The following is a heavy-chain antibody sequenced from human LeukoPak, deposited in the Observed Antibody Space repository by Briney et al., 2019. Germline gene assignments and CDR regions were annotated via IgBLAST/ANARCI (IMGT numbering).Heavy chain of an antibody. V-gene: IGHV4-30-4*01. J-gene: IGHJ4*02. D-gene: IGHD2-2*01. CDR3: ARMSCGSTSCYFFDY. CDR2: IYYSGTT. Sequence: SETLSLTCTVSGGSISSGDYYWNWIRQPPGKGLEWIGYIYYSGTTYYNPSLKSRVIISVDTSKNQFSLKLSSVTASDTAVYYCARMSCGSTSCYFFDYWGQGTLVTVSS. CDR1: GGSISSGDYY.